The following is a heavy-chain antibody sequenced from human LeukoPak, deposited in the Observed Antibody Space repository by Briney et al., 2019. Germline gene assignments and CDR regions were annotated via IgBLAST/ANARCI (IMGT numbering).Heavy chain of an antibody. J-gene: IGHJ4*02. D-gene: IGHD2-2*01. CDR3: ARDGPVVPAAAPFDY. V-gene: IGHV1-18*01. Sequence: GASVKVSCKASGYTLTSYGISWVRQAPGQGLEWMGWISAYNGNTNYAQKLQGRVTMTTDTSTSTAYMELRSLRPDDTAVYYCARDGPVVPAAAPFDYWGQGTLVTVSS. CDR2: ISAYNGNT. CDR1: GYTLTSYG.